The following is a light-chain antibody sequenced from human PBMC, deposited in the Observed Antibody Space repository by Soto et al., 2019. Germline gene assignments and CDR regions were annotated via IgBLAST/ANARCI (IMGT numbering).Light chain of an antibody. J-gene: IGKJ1*01. Sequence: DIQMTQSPSTLSACVGDRVTINCRASQSISIWLAWYQQKQGKAPKLLISKAASLESGDPSRFSGSGSGTEFTITISSLQPDDFATYYCQQYNSYRTFGQGTKVKVK. CDR2: KAA. V-gene: IGKV1-5*03. CDR3: QQYNSYRT. CDR1: QSISIW.